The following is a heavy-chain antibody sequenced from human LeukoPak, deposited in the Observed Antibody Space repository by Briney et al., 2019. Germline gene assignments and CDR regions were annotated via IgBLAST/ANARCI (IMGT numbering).Heavy chain of an antibody. CDR1: GGSMNSGSYY. CDR3: AWLLRKGGHRFCDFGAGETGVTVP. CDR2: IYSSGST. Sequence: SETLSLTCTVSGGSMNSGSYYWSWIRQSAGKGLEWIGRIYSSGSTNYSPSLQSRVTISVDTSKNQFSLTLSAVTPADTAVYYWAWLLRKGGHRFCDFGAGETGVTVPWG. V-gene: IGHV4-61*02. D-gene: IGHD3-10*01. J-gene: IGHJ5*02.